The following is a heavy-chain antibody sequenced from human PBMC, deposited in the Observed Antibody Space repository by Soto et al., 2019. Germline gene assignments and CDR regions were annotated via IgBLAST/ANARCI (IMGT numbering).Heavy chain of an antibody. V-gene: IGHV4-4*02. CDR3: ARSHDSSGYSYFDY. CDR1: GGSISSSNW. J-gene: IGHJ4*02. D-gene: IGHD3-22*01. CDR2: IYHSGST. Sequence: PSETLSLTCAVSGGSISSSNWWSWVRQPPGKGLEWIGEIYHSGSTNYNPSLKSRVTISVDKSKNQFSLKLSSVTAADTAVYYCARSHDSSGYSYFDYWGQGTLVTVSS.